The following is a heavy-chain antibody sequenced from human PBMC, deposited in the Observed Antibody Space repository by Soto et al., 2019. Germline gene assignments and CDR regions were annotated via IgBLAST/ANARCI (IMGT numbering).Heavy chain of an antibody. D-gene: IGHD4-17*01. V-gene: IGHV3-30*18. CDR1: GFTFSSYG. CDR2: ISYDGSNK. J-gene: IGHJ3*02. CDR3: AKDRYGDYTGVAFDI. Sequence: QVQLVESGGGVVQPGRSLRLSCAASGFTFSSYGMHWVRQAPGKGLEWVAVISYDGSNKYYADSVKGRFTISRDNSKNTLYLQMNSLRAEDTAVYYCAKDRYGDYTGVAFDIWGQGTMVTVSS.